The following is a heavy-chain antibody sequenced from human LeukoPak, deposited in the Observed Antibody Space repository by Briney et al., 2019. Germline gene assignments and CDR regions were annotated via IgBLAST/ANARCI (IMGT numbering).Heavy chain of an antibody. V-gene: IGHV4-34*01. Sequence: SETLSLTCAVYGGYYWSWIRQPPGKGLEWIGDIYHSGSTNYKPSLKSRVTISVDKSNNQFSLRLNSVTAADTAVYYCARGPLIDYWGQGTPVTVSS. CDR3: ARGPLIDY. CDR1: GGYY. CDR2: IYHSGST. J-gene: IGHJ4*02.